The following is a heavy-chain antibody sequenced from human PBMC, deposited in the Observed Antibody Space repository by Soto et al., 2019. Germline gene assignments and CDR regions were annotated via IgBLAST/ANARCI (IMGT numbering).Heavy chain of an antibody. J-gene: IGHJ4*02. CDR1: GFTFSSYA. CDR2: ISGSGGST. V-gene: IGHV3-23*01. D-gene: IGHD3-16*02. CDR3: ATYMITFGGVIVWEGIPFDY. Sequence: EVQLLESGGGLVQPGGSLRLSCAASGFTFSSYAMSWVRQAPGKGLEWVSAISGSGGSTYYADSAKGRFTISRDNSKNTLYLQMNSLRAEDTAVYYCATYMITFGGVIVWEGIPFDYWGQGTLVTVSS.